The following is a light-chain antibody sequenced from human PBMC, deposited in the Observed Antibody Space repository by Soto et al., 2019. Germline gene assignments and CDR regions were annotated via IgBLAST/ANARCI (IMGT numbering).Light chain of an antibody. J-gene: IGLJ1*01. Sequence: QSVLTQPPSVSGAPRQRVTISCSGNSSNIGNNVVNWYQQLPGKAPKLLIYYDDLVPSGVSDRFSGSKSGTSASLAISGLQSEDEADYYCAAWDDSLNYVFGTGTKVTVL. V-gene: IGLV1-36*01. CDR1: SSNIGNNV. CDR2: YDD. CDR3: AAWDDSLNYV.